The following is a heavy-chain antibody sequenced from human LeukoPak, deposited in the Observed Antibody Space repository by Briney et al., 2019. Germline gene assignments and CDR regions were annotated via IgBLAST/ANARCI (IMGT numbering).Heavy chain of an antibody. CDR1: GGSISSGSYY. J-gene: IGHJ4*02. V-gene: IGHV4-61*02. CDR3: ARALSRAAVAAPDY. CDR2: IYTSGST. Sequence: SETLSLTCTVSGGSISSGSYYWSWIRQPAGKGLEWIGRIYTSGSTNYNPSLKSRGTISVDTSKNQFSLKLSSVTAADTAVYYCARALSRAAVAAPDYWGQGTLVTVSS. D-gene: IGHD6-19*01.